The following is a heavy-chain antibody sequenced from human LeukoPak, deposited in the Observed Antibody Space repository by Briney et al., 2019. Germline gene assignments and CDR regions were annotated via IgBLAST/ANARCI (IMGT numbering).Heavy chain of an antibody. CDR2: IYYTGVT. Sequence: SETLSLTCTVSGGYIITSGHYWGWIRQPPGKGLEWIGSIYYTGVTSTNPFFRSRMSISVATSKNQFSLNLTSVTAADAAVYYCARERSSSGGHNWFDPWGQGTLVTVSS. D-gene: IGHD4-23*01. J-gene: IGHJ5*02. V-gene: IGHV4-39*07. CDR1: GGYIITSGHY. CDR3: ARERSSSGGHNWFDP.